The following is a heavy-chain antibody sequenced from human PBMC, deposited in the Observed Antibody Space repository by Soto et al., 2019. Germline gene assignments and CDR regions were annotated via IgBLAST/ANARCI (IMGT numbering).Heavy chain of an antibody. J-gene: IGHJ3*02. CDR2: ISWNSGSI. D-gene: IGHD6-25*01. Sequence: GGSLRLSCAASGFTFDDYAMHWVRQAPGKGLEWVSGISWNSGSIGYADSVKGRFTISRDNAKNSLYLQMNSLRAEDTALYYCAKDMTSSGWRSDAFDIWGQGTMVTVSS. CDR1: GFTFDDYA. CDR3: AKDMTSSGWRSDAFDI. V-gene: IGHV3-9*01.